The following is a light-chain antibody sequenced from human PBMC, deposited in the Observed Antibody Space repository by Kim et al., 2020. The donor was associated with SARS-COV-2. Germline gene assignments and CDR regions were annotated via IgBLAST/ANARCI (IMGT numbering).Light chain of an antibody. J-gene: IGKJ5*01. CDR1: QSVRSGY. CDR3: QQYTGSPIT. V-gene: IGKV3-20*01. CDR2: DAS. Sequence: AQGQSATLSCRASQSVRSGYLAWYQQKPGQAPRLLIYDASSRATGIPDRFSGSGSGTDFTLTISRLEPEDFAVYYCQQYTGSPITFGQGTRLEIK.